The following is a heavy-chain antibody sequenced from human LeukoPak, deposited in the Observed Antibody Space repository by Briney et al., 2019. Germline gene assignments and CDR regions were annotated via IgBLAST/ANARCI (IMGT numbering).Heavy chain of an antibody. J-gene: IGHJ6*02. Sequence: ASVKVSCKASGHTFTSYYMHWVRQAPGQGLEWMGIINPSGGSTSYAQKFQGRVTMTRDTSTSTVYMELSSLRSEDTAVYYCASAGDGASYYYYGMDVWGQGTTVTVSS. CDR2: INPSGGST. CDR1: GHTFTSYY. D-gene: IGHD3-10*01. V-gene: IGHV1-46*01. CDR3: ASAGDGASYYYYGMDV.